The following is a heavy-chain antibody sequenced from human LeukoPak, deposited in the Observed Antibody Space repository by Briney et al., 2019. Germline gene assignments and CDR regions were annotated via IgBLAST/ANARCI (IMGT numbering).Heavy chain of an antibody. CDR2: ISYDGSNK. Sequence: GGSLRLSCAASGFTFSSYAMHWVRQAPGKGLEWVAVISYDGSNKYYADSVKGRFTISRDNSKNTLYVQMNSLRAEDTAVYYCAKDGGSGYYYFDYWGQGTLVTVSS. CDR3: AKDGGSGYYYFDY. CDR1: GFTFSSYA. V-gene: IGHV3-30*04. D-gene: IGHD3-22*01. J-gene: IGHJ4*02.